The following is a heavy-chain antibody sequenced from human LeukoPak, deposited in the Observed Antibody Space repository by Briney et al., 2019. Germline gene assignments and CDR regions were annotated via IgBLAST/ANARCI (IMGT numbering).Heavy chain of an antibody. V-gene: IGHV1-46*01. CDR3: ARGGGYCSTSSCYALF. CDR2: MNPSDSST. J-gene: IGHJ4*02. CDR1: GYPFTTYF. D-gene: IGHD2-2*01. Sequence: ASVKVSCKTSGYPFTTYFMHWVRQAPGQGLEWMGIMNPSDSSTNYAQKFQGRVTMTRDTSTSTVYMELSSLRSDDTAVYYCARGGGYCSTSSCYALFWGQGTLLTVSP.